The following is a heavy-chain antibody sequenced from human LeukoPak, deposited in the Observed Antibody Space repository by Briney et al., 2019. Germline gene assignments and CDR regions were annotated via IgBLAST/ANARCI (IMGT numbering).Heavy chain of an antibody. D-gene: IGHD4-23*01. Sequence: PSETLSLTCTVSGGSISSSSYYWGWLRQPPGKGLEWIGSIYYSGSTYYNPSLKSRVTISVDTSKNQFSLKLSSVTAADTAVYYCARLFGNSDFDYWGQGTLVTVSA. CDR2: IYYSGST. CDR3: ARLFGNSDFDY. CDR1: GGSISSSSYY. V-gene: IGHV4-39*01. J-gene: IGHJ4*02.